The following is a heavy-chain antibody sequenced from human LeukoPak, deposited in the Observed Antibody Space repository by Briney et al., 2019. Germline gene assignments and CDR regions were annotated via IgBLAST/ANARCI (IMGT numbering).Heavy chain of an antibody. D-gene: IGHD1-20*01. CDR1: GFTFSSHW. CDR3: AKDIRGNPWYYGMDV. V-gene: IGHV3-7*01. J-gene: IGHJ6*02. CDR2: IKQDGSEK. Sequence: GGSLRLSCAASGFTFSSHWMTWVRQAPGKGLEWVANIKQDGSEKYYVDSVKGRFTISRDNAKNSLSLHMNSLRAEDTAVYYCAKDIRGNPWYYGMDVWGQGTTVTVSS.